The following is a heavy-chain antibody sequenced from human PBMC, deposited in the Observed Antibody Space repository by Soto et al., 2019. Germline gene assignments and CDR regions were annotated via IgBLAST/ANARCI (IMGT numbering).Heavy chain of an antibody. CDR3: AREGPSEWLVLKSGYYFDY. CDR2: IYYSGST. J-gene: IGHJ4*02. CDR1: GGSISSYY. V-gene: IGHV4-59*12. Sequence: SETLSLTCTVSGGSISSYYWSWIRQPPGKGLEWIGYIYYSGSTNYNPSLKSRVTISVDTSKNQFSLKLSSVTAADTAVYYCAREGPSEWLVLKSGYYFDYWGQGTLVTVSS. D-gene: IGHD6-19*01.